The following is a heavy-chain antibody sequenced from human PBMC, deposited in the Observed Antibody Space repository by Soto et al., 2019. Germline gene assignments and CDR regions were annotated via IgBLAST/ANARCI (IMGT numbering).Heavy chain of an antibody. CDR2: ISWNSGSI. D-gene: IGHD6-13*01. V-gene: IGHV3-9*01. CDR3: AKDRRGIAAAGAFDP. Sequence: VQLVESGGGLVQPGRSLRLSCAASGFTFDDYAMHWVRQAPGKGLEWVSGISWNSGSIGYADSVKGRFTISRDNAKNSLYLQMNSLRAEDTALYYCAKDRRGIAAAGAFDPWGQGTLVTVSS. CDR1: GFTFDDYA. J-gene: IGHJ5*02.